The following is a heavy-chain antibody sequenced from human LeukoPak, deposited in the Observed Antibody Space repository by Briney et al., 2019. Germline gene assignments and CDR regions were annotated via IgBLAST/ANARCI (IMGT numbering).Heavy chain of an antibody. D-gene: IGHD6-19*01. CDR2: IKQDGSEK. V-gene: IGHV3-7*03. CDR1: GFTFGAYY. Sequence: GGSLRLSCAASGFTFGAYYMTWVRQAPGKGLEWVANIKQDGSEKYYVDSVKGRFTISRDNAKNSLYLQMNSLRAEDTAVYYCARMSGIAVAAIWISYFDYWGQGTLVTVSS. CDR3: ARMSGIAVAAIWISYFDY. J-gene: IGHJ4*02.